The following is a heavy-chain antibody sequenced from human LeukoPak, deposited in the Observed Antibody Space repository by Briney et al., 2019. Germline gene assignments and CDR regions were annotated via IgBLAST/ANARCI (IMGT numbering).Heavy chain of an antibody. CDR3: ARQSGSYGVYYYYMDV. CDR2: IYYSGST. Sequence: SETLSLTCTVSGGSISSYYWSWIRQPPGKGLEWIGYIYYSGSTNYNPSLKSRVTISVDTSKNQFSLKLSSVTAADTAVYYCARQSGSYGVYYYYMDVWGKGTTVTISS. CDR1: GGSISSYY. J-gene: IGHJ6*03. V-gene: IGHV4-59*08. D-gene: IGHD1-26*01.